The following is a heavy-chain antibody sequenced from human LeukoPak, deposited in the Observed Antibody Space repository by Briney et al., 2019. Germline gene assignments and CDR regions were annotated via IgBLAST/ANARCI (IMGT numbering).Heavy chain of an antibody. CDR3: AHTTAYFNILTGFGY. D-gene: IGHD3-9*01. Sequence: SGPTLVKPTQTLTLTCTFSGFSLSTSGVGVGWIRQPPGKALEWLALIFWDDDKRYSPSLKSRLTITEDTSKNQVVLTMTNMDPVDTGTYYCAHTTAYFNILTGFGYWGQGTLVTVSS. J-gene: IGHJ4*02. CDR2: IFWDDDK. V-gene: IGHV2-5*02. CDR1: GFSLSTSGVG.